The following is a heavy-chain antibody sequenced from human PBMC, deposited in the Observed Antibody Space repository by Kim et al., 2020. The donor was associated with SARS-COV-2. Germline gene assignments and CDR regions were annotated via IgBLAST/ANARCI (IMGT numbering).Heavy chain of an antibody. CDR3: ARHWTPSDSSGYYWYYYYGMDV. Sequence: SETLSLTCTVSGGSISSSSYYWGWIRQPPGKGLEWIGSIYYSGSTYYNPSLKSRVTISVDTSKNQFSLKLSSVTAADTAVYYCARHWTPSDSSGYYWYYYYGMDVWGQGTTVTVSS. D-gene: IGHD3-22*01. J-gene: IGHJ6*02. CDR1: GGSISSSSYY. V-gene: IGHV4-39*01. CDR2: IYYSGST.